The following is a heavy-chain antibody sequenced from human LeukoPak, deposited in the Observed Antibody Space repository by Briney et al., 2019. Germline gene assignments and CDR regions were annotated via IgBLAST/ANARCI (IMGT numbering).Heavy chain of an antibody. CDR2: ISPSGST. CDR3: ARGGELLNY. CDR1: GGSFSGRY. J-gene: IGHJ4*02. V-gene: IGHV4-34*01. Sequence: TSETLSLTCAVYGGSFSGRYWSWIRQPPGEGLEWIGQISPSGSTTYNPSLKTRVTISLDTSKNQFSLRLSSVTAADTAVYYCARGGELLNYLGQGILVTVSS. D-gene: IGHD1-7*01.